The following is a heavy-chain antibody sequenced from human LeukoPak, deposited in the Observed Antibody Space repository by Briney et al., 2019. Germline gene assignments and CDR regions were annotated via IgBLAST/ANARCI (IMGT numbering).Heavy chain of an antibody. CDR3: AREGDTVMDVNWFDP. CDR2: INPNSGGT. Sequence: ASVRVSCKASGYTFTGYYMHWVRQAPGQGLEWMGWINPNSGGTKYAQKFQGWVTMTRDTSISTAYMELSRLRSDDTGVYYCAREGDTVMDVNWFDPWGQGTLVTVSS. J-gene: IGHJ5*02. V-gene: IGHV1-2*04. CDR1: GYTFTGYY. D-gene: IGHD5-18*01.